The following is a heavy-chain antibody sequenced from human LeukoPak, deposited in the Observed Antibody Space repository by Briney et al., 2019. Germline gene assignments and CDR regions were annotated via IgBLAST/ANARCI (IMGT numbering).Heavy chain of an antibody. CDR1: GGSFSGYY. CDR3: ARGSSGWLLRAW. V-gene: IGHV4-34*01. Sequence: SETLSLTCAVYGGSFSGYYWSWIRQPPGKGLEWIGSIYYTGSTYYNPSLKSRVTIPVDTSKNQFSLKLSSVTAADTAVYYCARGSSGWLLRAWWGRGTLVTVSS. D-gene: IGHD6-19*01. J-gene: IGHJ4*02. CDR2: IYYTGST.